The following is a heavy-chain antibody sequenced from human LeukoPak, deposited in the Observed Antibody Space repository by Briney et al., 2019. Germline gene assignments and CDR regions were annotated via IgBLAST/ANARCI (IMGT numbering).Heavy chain of an antibody. CDR1: GFTFSSYW. J-gene: IGHJ6*04. Sequence: PGGSLRLSCAASGFTFSSYWMSWVRQAPGKGLEWVANIKQDGSEKYYVDSVKGRITISRDNAKNSLYLQMNSLRAEDTAVYYCARGKNSSWYRYYYYYGMDVWGKGTTVTVSS. CDR3: ARGKNSSWYRYYYYYGMDV. D-gene: IGHD6-13*01. CDR2: IKQDGSEK. V-gene: IGHV3-7*03.